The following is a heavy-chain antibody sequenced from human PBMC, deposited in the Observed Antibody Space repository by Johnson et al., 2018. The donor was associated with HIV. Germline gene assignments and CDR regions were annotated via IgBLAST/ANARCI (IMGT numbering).Heavy chain of an antibody. CDR2: ISSNGGST. Sequence: VQLVESGGGLVQPGGSLRLSCAASGFTFSSYAMHWVRQAPGKGLEYVSAISSNGGSTYYANSVKGRFTISRDNSKNTMYLQMGSLGAEDMAVYYCARADEWELVGRGYAFDIWGQGTMVTVSS. CDR3: ARADEWELVGRGYAFDI. CDR1: GFTFSSYA. D-gene: IGHD1-26*01. V-gene: IGHV3-64*01. J-gene: IGHJ3*02.